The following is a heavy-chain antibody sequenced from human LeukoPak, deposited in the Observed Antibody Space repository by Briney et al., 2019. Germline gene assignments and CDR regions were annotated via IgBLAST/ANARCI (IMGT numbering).Heavy chain of an antibody. D-gene: IGHD2-21*02. J-gene: IGHJ4*02. CDR2: INPSGGST. CDR1: GYTFTSYY. CDR3: ARGGSYCGGDCYQDY. Sequence: ASVKVSCKASGYTFTSYYMHWVRQAPGQGLEWMGIINPSGGSTSYAQKFQGRVTMTRDTSTSTAYMELSRLRSDDTAVYYCARGGSYCGGDCYQDYWGQGTLVTVSS. V-gene: IGHV1-46*01.